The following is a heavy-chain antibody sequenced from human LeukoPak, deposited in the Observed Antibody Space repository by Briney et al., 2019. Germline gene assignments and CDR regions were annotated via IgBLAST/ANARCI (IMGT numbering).Heavy chain of an antibody. J-gene: IGHJ3*02. Sequence: GGSLRLSCAVSGFTVSGDYMSWVRQAPGKGLEWVSAISATGGTTYYADSVKGRFTISRDNSKNTLYLQMNSLRAEDTAVYYCARGETTVTDDAFDIWGQGTMVTVSS. CDR1: GFTVSGDY. D-gene: IGHD4-17*01. CDR2: ISATGGTT. V-gene: IGHV3-23*01. CDR3: ARGETTVTDDAFDI.